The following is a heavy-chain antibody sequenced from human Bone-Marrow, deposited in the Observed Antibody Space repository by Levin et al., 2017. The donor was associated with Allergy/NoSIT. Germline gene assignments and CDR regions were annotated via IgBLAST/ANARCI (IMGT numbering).Heavy chain of an antibody. Sequence: RGESLKISCATSGFTFRSYSMSWVRQAPGKGLEWVAGIASYGDERYYADSVKGRFTISRDVSESTLFLQMASLTAEDTALYYCAASYYVDTSGFDYWGQGTQVKVSS. CDR2: IASYGDER. V-gene: IGHV3-23*01. J-gene: IGHJ4*02. CDR1: GFTFRSYS. CDR3: AASYYVDTSGFDY. D-gene: IGHD3-22*01.